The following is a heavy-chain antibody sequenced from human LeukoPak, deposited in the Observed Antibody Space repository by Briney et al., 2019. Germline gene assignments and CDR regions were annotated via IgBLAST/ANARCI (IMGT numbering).Heavy chain of an antibody. CDR1: GFTFSNAW. Sequence: GSLRLSCAASGFTFSNAWMSWIRQTPGKGLEWIGEINHSGSTNYNPSLKSRVTISVDTSKNQFSLKLSSVTAADTAVYYCARERLPRYSSSWASGRPNYYYYYYMDVWGKGTTVTVSS. CDR3: ARERLPRYSSSWASGRPNYYYYYYMDV. J-gene: IGHJ6*03. D-gene: IGHD6-13*01. CDR2: INHSGST. V-gene: IGHV4-34*01.